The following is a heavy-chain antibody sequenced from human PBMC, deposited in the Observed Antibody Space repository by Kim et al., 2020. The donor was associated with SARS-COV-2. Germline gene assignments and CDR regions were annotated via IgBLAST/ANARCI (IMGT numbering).Heavy chain of an antibody. D-gene: IGHD1-7*01. CDR2: ST. Sequence: STNYNPSLKNRVSMSVDTSKNQFALSLNSVIAADTAVYYCARGGGLNYFDPWGQGTLVTVSS. V-gene: IGHV4-59*09. CDR3: ARGGGLNYFDP. J-gene: IGHJ5*02.